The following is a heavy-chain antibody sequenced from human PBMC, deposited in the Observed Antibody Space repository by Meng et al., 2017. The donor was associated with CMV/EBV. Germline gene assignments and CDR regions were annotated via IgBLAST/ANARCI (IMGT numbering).Heavy chain of an antibody. D-gene: IGHD6-19*01. Sequence: SVKVSCKGSGIPFRPHAINWVRLAPGHGLEWMGGIMPLSGFTSYAQRFQGRITITADKSTSTAYMELRSLRSDDTAVYYCFRIAVADTDHDAFDIWGQGTMVTVSS. CDR3: FRIAVADTDHDAFDI. CDR1: GIPFRPHA. V-gene: IGHV1-69*10. CDR2: IMPLSGFT. J-gene: IGHJ3*02.